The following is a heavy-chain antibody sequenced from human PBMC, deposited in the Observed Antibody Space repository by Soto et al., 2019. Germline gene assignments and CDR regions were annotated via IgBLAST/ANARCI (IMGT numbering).Heavy chain of an antibody. D-gene: IGHD6-19*01. CDR2: ISYDGGDF. CDR3: AKRFGAWSDF. V-gene: IGHV3-30*18. Sequence: GGSLRLSCAASGFAFSTYGMHWVRQAPGKGLEWVALISYDGGDFYYADSVKGRFTISRDNSKHTLSLQMDSLRVEDTAVYYCAKRFGAWSDFWGQRTLVTVSS. CDR1: GFAFSTYG. J-gene: IGHJ4*02.